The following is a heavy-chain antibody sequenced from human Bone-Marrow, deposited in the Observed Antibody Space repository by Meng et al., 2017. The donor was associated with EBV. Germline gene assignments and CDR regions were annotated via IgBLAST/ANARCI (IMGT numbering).Heavy chain of an antibody. Sequence: VQSGAVLNKPGAPGEATCTAAGGCCSSNAISWVRQAPGQGLEWMGGTIPIFGTANYAQKFQGRVTITADESTSTAYMELSSVRSEDTAVYYCARGGELLESFDYWGQGTLVTVSS. D-gene: IGHD1-26*01. J-gene: IGHJ4*02. V-gene: IGHV1-69*01. CDR3: ARGGELLESFDY. CDR2: TIPIFGTA. CDR1: GGCCSSNA.